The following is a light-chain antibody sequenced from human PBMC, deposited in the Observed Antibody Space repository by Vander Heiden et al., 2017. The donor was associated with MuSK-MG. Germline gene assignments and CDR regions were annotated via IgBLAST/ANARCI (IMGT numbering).Light chain of an antibody. CDR1: SSYVGGYDY. Sequence: QTALTQPASVPGSPGQPITISCTGTSSYVGGYDYVSWYQQHPGKAPKLMIYYVSNRPSGVSNRFSGSKSGNTASLSISGLQAEDEADYYCSSYTSSSTLVVFGGGTKLTVL. CDR2: YVS. J-gene: IGLJ2*01. CDR3: SSYTSSSTLVV. V-gene: IGLV2-14*03.